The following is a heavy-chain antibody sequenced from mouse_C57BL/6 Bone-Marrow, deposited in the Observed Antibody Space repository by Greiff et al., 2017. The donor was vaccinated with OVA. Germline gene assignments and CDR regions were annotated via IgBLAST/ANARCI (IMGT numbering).Heavy chain of an antibody. J-gene: IGHJ1*03. CDR1: GYTFTSYW. CDR3: TRGDMRRPGWYFDV. D-gene: IGHD2-12*01. CDR2: IYPGNSDT. Sequence: EVQLQQSGTVLARPGASVKMSCKTSGYTFTSYWMHWVKQRPGQGLEWIGAIYPGNSDTSYNQKFKGKAKLTAVTSASTAYMELSSLTNEDSAVYYCTRGDMRRPGWYFDVWGTGTTVTVSA. V-gene: IGHV1-5*01.